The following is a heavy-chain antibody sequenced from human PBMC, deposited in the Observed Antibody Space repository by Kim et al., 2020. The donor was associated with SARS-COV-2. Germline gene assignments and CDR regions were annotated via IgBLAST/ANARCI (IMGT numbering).Heavy chain of an antibody. CDR3: AKRTCSGANCYDIDY. V-gene: IGHV3-23*01. Sequence: DSRTGRFTISRDNSHNTLHLRMNSLRAEDTAVYYCAKRTCSGANCYDIDYWGQGTLVTVSS. J-gene: IGHJ4*02. D-gene: IGHD2-15*01.